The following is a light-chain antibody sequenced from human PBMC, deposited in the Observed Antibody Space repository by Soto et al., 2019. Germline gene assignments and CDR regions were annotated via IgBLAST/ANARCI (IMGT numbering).Light chain of an antibody. CDR3: QQYYTYPWT. J-gene: IGKJ1*01. CDR2: AAS. CDR1: QGISNY. V-gene: IGKV1-8*01. Sequence: AIRMTQSPSSLSASTGDRVTITCRASQGISNYLVWYQQKPGKAPKVLIHAASTLQSGVSSRFSGSGSGTDFTLTISCLQTEDFATYYWQQYYTYPWTFGQGTKVEV.